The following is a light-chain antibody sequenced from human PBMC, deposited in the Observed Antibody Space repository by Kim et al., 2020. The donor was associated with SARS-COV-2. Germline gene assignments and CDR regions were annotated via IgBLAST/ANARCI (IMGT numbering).Light chain of an antibody. CDR2: DNN. Sequence: QSVLTQPPSVSAAPGQKVTISYSGSSSNIGNNYVSWYQQLPGTAPKLLIYDNNKRPSGIPDRFSGSKSGTSATLGITGLQTGDEADYYCGTWDSSLSVHWVFGGGTQLTVL. CDR1: SSNIGNNY. V-gene: IGLV1-51*01. J-gene: IGLJ3*02. CDR3: GTWDSSLSVHWV.